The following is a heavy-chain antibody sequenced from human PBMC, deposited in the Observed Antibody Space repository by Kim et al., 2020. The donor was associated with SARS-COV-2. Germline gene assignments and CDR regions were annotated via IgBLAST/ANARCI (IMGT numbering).Heavy chain of an antibody. D-gene: IGHD6-19*01. J-gene: IGHJ6*02. CDR2: IYYSGST. V-gene: IGHV4-39*01. CDR1: GGSISSSSYY. Sequence: SETLSLTCSVSGGSISSSSYYWGWIRQPPGKGLEWIGSIYYSGSTYYNPSLKSRVTISVDTSKNQFSLKLTSVTAADTAVYYCARPYSTGWYFAVMDVWGQGTTVTVSS. CDR3: ARPYSTGWYFAVMDV.